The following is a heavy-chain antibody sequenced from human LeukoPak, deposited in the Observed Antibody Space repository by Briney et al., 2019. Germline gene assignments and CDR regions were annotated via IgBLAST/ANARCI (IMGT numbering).Heavy chain of an antibody. CDR1: GYTFTGYY. CDR3: ARDIVVVPAAPFYYYYYYMDV. Sequence: ASVKVSCKASGYTFTGYYMHWVRQAPGQGLEWMGWISAYNGNTNYAQKLQGRVTMTTDTSTSTAYMELRSLRSDDTAVYYCARDIVVVPAAPFYYYYYYMDVWGKGTTVTVSS. V-gene: IGHV1-18*04. CDR2: ISAYNGNT. D-gene: IGHD2-2*01. J-gene: IGHJ6*03.